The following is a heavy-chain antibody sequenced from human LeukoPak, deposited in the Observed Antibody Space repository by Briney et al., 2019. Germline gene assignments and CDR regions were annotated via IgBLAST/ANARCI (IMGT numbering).Heavy chain of an antibody. J-gene: IGHJ4*02. CDR2: IDPSGGST. Sequence: GASVKVSCKASGYTFTSYYMHWVRQAPGQGLEWMGIIDPSGGSTSYAQKLQGRVTMTTDTSTSTAYMELRSLRSDDTAVYYCARVGLGYCSGGSCYYFDYWGQGTLVTVSS. CDR1: GYTFTSYY. D-gene: IGHD2-15*01. CDR3: ARVGLGYCSGGSCYYFDY. V-gene: IGHV1-46*01.